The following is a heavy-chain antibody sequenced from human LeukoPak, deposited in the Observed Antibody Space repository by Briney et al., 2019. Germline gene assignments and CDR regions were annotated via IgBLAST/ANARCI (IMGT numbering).Heavy chain of an antibody. Sequence: PPGGSLRLSCAASGFTFSSYSMNWVRQAPGKGLEWVSYISSSSSTIYYADSVKGRFTISRDNAKNSLYLQMNSLRAEDTAVYYCARDKRYSSSPYYFDYWGQGTLVTVSS. V-gene: IGHV3-48*04. CDR1: GFTFSSYS. J-gene: IGHJ4*02. D-gene: IGHD6-13*01. CDR2: ISSSSSTI. CDR3: ARDKRYSSSPYYFDY.